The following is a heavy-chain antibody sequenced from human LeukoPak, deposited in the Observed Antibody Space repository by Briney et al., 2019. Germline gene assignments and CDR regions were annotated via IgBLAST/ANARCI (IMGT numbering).Heavy chain of an antibody. D-gene: IGHD3-3*01. CDR3: ARGAERFLEWLPQKGARVQKNYFDY. Sequence: SETLSLTCAVYGGSFSGYYWSWIRQPPGKGLEWIGEINHSGSTNYNPSLKSRVTISVDTSKNQFSLKLSSVTAADTAVYYCARGAERFLEWLPQKGARVQKNYFDYGGKETRVPFS. J-gene: IGHJ4*02. CDR1: GGSFSGYY. CDR2: INHSGST. V-gene: IGHV4-34*01.